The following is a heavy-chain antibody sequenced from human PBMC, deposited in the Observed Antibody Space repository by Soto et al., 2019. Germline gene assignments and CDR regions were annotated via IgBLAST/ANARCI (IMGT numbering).Heavy chain of an antibody. D-gene: IGHD5-18*01. Sequence: SVKVSCKASGGTFSSYAISWVRQAPGQGLEWMGGIIPIFGTANYAQKFQGRVTITADESTSTAYMELSSLRSEDTAVYYCASTVGSDTAMVTHYYYYYGMDVWGQGTTVTVSS. CDR1: GGTFSSYA. CDR3: ASTVGSDTAMVTHYYYYYGMDV. V-gene: IGHV1-69*13. CDR2: IIPIFGTA. J-gene: IGHJ6*02.